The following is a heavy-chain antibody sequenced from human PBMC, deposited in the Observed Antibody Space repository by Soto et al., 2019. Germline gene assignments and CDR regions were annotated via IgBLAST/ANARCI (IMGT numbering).Heavy chain of an antibody. Sequence: QVQLVQSGAEVKKPGASVKVSCKASGYTFTSYGISWVRQAPGQGLEWMGWISAYNGNTNYAQKLQGRVTMATDTSTSTAYMEVRSLRSDDTAVYYCAGVHFVVVPAAMRSGWFDPWGQGTLVTVSS. D-gene: IGHD2-2*01. CDR3: AGVHFVVVPAAMRSGWFDP. V-gene: IGHV1-18*01. CDR2: ISAYNGNT. CDR1: GYTFTSYG. J-gene: IGHJ5*02.